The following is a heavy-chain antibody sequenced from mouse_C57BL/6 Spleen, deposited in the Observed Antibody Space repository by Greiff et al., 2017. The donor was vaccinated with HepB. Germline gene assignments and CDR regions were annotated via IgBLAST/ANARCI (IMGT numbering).Heavy chain of an antibody. CDR3: ARLIYDYDVRAMDY. J-gene: IGHJ4*01. CDR1: GYTFTDYN. D-gene: IGHD2-4*01. Sequence: VQLQQSGPELVKPGASVKIPCKASGYTFTDYNMDWVKQSHGKSLEWIGDINPNNGGTIYNQKFKGKATLTVDKSSSTAYMELRSLTSEDTAVYYCARLIYDYDVRAMDYWGQGTSVTVSS. V-gene: IGHV1-18*01. CDR2: INPNNGGT.